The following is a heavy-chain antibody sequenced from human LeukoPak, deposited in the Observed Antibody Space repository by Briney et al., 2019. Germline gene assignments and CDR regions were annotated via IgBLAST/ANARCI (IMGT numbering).Heavy chain of an antibody. J-gene: IGHJ5*02. Sequence: PSETLSLTCAVYGEPFSGYYWSWIRQPPGKGLEWIGEINHSGSTNYNPSLKSRVTISVDTSKNQFSLKLNSVTAADTAVYYCARAGYSYGPGAPNWFDPWGQGTLVTVSS. CDR1: GEPFSGYY. CDR3: ARAGYSYGPGAPNWFDP. D-gene: IGHD5-18*01. V-gene: IGHV4-34*01. CDR2: INHSGST.